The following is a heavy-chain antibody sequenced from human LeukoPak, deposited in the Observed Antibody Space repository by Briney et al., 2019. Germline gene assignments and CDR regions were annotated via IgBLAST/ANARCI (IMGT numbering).Heavy chain of an antibody. V-gene: IGHV3-43*02. CDR3: ARESESSGWYDY. D-gene: IGHD6-19*01. J-gene: IGHJ4*02. CDR1: GFMFHDYA. Sequence: GGSLGLSCAAPGFMFHDYAIHWVRQAPGKGLEWVSLISGDGGSTFYADSVKGRFTISRDNSKNSLYLQMDSLRSDDTALYYCARESESSGWYDYWGQGTLVTVSS. CDR2: ISGDGGST.